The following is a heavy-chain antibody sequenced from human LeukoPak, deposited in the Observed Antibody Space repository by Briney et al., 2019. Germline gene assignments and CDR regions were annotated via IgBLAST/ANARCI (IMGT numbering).Heavy chain of an antibody. J-gene: IGHJ4*02. CDR3: ARRPLGYCSSTSCYEGANFDY. D-gene: IGHD2-2*01. CDR1: GGSISSYY. Sequence: SETLSLTCTVSGGSISSYYWSWIRQPAGKGLEWIGRIYTSGSTNYNPSLKSRVTMSVDTSKNQFSLKLSSVTAADTAVYYCARRPLGYCSSTSCYEGANFDYWGQGTLVTVSS. V-gene: IGHV4-4*07. CDR2: IYTSGST.